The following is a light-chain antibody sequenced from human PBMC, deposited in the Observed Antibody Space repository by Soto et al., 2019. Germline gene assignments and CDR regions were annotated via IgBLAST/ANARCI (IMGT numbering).Light chain of an antibody. CDR3: QVYDRSPL. V-gene: IGKV3-20*01. CDR1: QSVGSNY. CDR2: DAS. J-gene: IGKJ4*01. Sequence: IVLTQSPDTLSLSPGERATLSCRASQSVGSNYLAWYQQKPGQAPRLLMYDASGRASGIPDRFSGSGSGTDFTLTISRLEPEDFAVYYCQVYDRSPLFGGGTKVDIK.